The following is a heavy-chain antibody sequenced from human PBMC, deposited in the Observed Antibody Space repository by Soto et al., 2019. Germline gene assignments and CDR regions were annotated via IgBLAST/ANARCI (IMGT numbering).Heavy chain of an antibody. D-gene: IGHD3-10*01. CDR3: ARSGYYYGSGSLYYYGMDV. CDR2: IIPIFGTA. J-gene: IGHJ6*02. Sequence: KVSCKASGGTFSSYAISWVRQAPGQGLEWMGGIIPIFGTANYAQKFQGRVTITADESTSTAYMELSSLRSEDTAVYYCARSGYYYGSGSLYYYGMDVWGQGTTVTVSS. CDR1: GGTFSSYA. V-gene: IGHV1-69*01.